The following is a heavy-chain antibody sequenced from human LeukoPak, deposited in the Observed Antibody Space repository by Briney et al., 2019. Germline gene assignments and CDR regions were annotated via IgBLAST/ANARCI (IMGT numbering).Heavy chain of an antibody. V-gene: IGHV3-64*01. J-gene: IGHJ1*01. CDR2: ISSNGGRT. D-gene: IGHD3-22*01. CDR3: ATYYYDSGGFHFHH. Sequence: GGSLRLSCAASGFIFSNYWMAWVRQAPGKGLEYVSAISSNGGRTYYANSVKGRFTISRDNSRNTLYLQMGSLRAEDMAVYYCATYYYDSGGFHFHHWGQGTLVTVSS. CDR1: GFIFSNYW.